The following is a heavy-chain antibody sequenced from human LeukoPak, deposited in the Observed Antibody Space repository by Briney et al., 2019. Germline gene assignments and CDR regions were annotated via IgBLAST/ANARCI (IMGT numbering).Heavy chain of an antibody. CDR1: GFTFRNAW. CDR3: TTGSTSDYGSGSYTTIDY. D-gene: IGHD3-10*01. CDR2: IKSKNNGGTT. Sequence: GGSLRLSCAASGFTFRNAWMSWVRQAPGKGLEWVGRIKSKNNGGTTDYAAPVTGRFTISRDDSRNTPYLQMNSLKTEDTGVYYCTTGSTSDYGSGSYTTIDYWGQGTLVTVSS. J-gene: IGHJ4*02. V-gene: IGHV3-15*01.